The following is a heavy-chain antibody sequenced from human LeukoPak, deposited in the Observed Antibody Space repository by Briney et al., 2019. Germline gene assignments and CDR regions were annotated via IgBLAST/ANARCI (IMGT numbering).Heavy chain of an antibody. D-gene: IGHD3-9*01. CDR2: IKGDGSLQ. V-gene: IGHV3-7*01. CDR3: ARAPRADDIFFES. Sequence: TGGSLRLSCEASGFTFSSSWMNWVRQAPGKGLEWVANIKGDGSLQYYVDSLKGRFTISRDNAKNSMYLQMNSLRAEDTALYYCARAPRADDIFFESWGQGTLVTVSS. J-gene: IGHJ4*02. CDR1: GFTFSSSW.